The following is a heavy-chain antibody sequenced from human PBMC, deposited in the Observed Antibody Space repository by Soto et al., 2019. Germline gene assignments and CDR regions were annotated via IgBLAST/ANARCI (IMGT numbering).Heavy chain of an antibody. Sequence: EVQLVESGGGLVKPGGSLRLSCAASDFTITNAWMNWVPQAPGKGLEWVGRIKTKAEGAATDYAGPLKGRFTISRDDSRNTLFLQMNSLKTEYTAVYYCTTGSVEGVWGQGATVTVSS. D-gene: IGHD2-15*01. CDR2: IKTKAEGAAT. CDR3: TTGSVEGV. J-gene: IGHJ6*02. V-gene: IGHV3-15*07. CDR1: DFTITNAW.